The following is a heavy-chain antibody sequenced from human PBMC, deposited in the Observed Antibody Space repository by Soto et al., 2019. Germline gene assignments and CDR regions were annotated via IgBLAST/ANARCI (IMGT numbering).Heavy chain of an antibody. Sequence: QVQLVQSGAEVKKPGSSVKVSCKASGGTFSSYAISWVRQAPGQGLEWMGGIIPIFGTANYAQKFQGRVTITADESTSPVYMELSSLRSEDTAVYYCARDAEEMATDDYWGQGTLVTVSS. CDR3: ARDAEEMATDDY. CDR2: IIPIFGTA. J-gene: IGHJ4*02. D-gene: IGHD5-12*01. V-gene: IGHV1-69*12. CDR1: GGTFSSYA.